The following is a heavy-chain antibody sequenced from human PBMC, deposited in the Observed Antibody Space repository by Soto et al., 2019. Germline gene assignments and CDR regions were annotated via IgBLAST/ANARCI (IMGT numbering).Heavy chain of an antibody. V-gene: IGHV3-23*01. Sequence: EVQLSESGGDLRQPGGSLRLSCAASGFTFTNYAMTWVRQTPGKGLEWVSGISASGGLKYYADSVQGRFTVSRDNSKNILYLQMDNLRDEDTALYYCAREVGARSGWLDPWGQGTQVTVSS. CDR1: GFTFTNYA. CDR3: AREVGARSGWLDP. D-gene: IGHD1-26*01. J-gene: IGHJ5*02. CDR2: ISASGGLK.